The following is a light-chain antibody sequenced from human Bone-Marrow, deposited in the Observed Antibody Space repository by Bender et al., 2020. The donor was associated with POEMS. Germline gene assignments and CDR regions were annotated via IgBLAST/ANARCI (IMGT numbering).Light chain of an antibody. CDR1: SSDIGRYKH. J-gene: IGLJ2*01. CDR2: DVN. CDR3: CSYAGSNTLV. V-gene: IGLV2-8*01. Sequence: QSALTQPPSASGSPGQSVTISCTGSSSDIGRYKHVSWYQQHPDRAPKLIIYDVNERPSGVPDRFSGSKSGNTASLTVSGLQAEDEADYHCCSYAGSNTLVFGGGTKVTVL.